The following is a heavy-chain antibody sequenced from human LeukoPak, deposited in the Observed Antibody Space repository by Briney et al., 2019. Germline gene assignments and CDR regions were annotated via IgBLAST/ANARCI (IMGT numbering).Heavy chain of an antibody. CDR1: GGSVSSSSYY. CDR3: AKPFSATGTTDHYHYGIDV. J-gene: IGHJ6*02. Sequence: DPSETLSLTCTVSGGSVSSSSYYWGWIRQPPGKGLEWIGSIYYSGSTYYNPSLKSRVTISVDTSKNQFSLKLSSVTAADTAVYYRAKPFSATGTTDHYHYGIDVWGQGTTVTVSS. D-gene: IGHD4-17*01. V-gene: IGHV4-39*01. CDR2: IYYSGST.